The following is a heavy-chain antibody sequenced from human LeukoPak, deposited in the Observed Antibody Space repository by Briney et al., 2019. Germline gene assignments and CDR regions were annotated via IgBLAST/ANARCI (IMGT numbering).Heavy chain of an antibody. V-gene: IGHV4-59*08. D-gene: IGHD2-15*01. Sequence: PSETLSLTCTVSGGSISSYYWSWIRQPPGKGLEWIGYMYYSGSTNYNPSLKSRVTISVDTSKNQFSLKLSSVTAADTAVYYCAKGYCSGGSCYVGAFDIWGQGTMVTVSS. J-gene: IGHJ3*02. CDR3: AKGYCSGGSCYVGAFDI. CDR1: GGSISSYY. CDR2: MYYSGST.